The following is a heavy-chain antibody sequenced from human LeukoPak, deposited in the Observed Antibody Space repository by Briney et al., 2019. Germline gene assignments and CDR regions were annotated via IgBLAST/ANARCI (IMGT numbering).Heavy chain of an antibody. CDR2: ISSDGGST. J-gene: IGHJ6*02. CDR3: VNYGMDV. Sequence: GGSLRLSCAASGFTFSMYAMHWVRQAPGKGLEYVSAISSDGGSTYYANSVKGRFSISRDNSKNTLYLQMGSLRAEDMAVYYCVNYGMDVWGQGTTVTVSS. V-gene: IGHV3-64*01. CDR1: GFTFSMYA.